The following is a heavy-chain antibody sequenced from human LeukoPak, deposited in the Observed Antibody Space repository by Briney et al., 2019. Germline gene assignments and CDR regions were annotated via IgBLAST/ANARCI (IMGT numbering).Heavy chain of an antibody. CDR2: ISWNSGSI. CDR3: AKDRDYSSSGASVDY. Sequence: GGSLRPSCAASGFIFDDYAMHWVRQAPGKGLEGVSGISWNSGSIGYADSEKGRFTISRDNAKNSLYLQMNSLRAEDTALYYCAKDRDYSSSGASVDYWGQGTLVTVSS. CDR1: GFIFDDYA. J-gene: IGHJ4*02. V-gene: IGHV3-9*01. D-gene: IGHD6-6*01.